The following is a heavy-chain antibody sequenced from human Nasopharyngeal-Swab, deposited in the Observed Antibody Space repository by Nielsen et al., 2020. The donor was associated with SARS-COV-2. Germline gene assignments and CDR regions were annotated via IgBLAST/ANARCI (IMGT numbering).Heavy chain of an antibody. Sequence: VRQAPGKGLEWVANIKQDGSEKYYVDSVKGRFTISRDNAKNSLYLQMNSLRAEDTAVNYCARDFYGSGSYYNAYGMDVWGQGTTVTVSS. CDR3: ARDFYGSGSYYNAYGMDV. V-gene: IGHV3-7*01. J-gene: IGHJ6*02. D-gene: IGHD3-10*01. CDR2: IKQDGSEK.